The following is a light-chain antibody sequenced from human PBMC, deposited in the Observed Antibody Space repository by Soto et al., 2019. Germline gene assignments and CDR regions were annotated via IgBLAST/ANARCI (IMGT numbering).Light chain of an antibody. J-gene: IGKJ4*01. CDR2: TVS. V-gene: IGKV2-40*01. CDR1: QSVLDSDDGTMY. CDR3: MQRLEFPLT. Sequence: EIVMTQTPLSLPVTAVEPASISCXSSQSVLDSDDGTMYLDWYVQKPGQSPQLLIYTVSYRAPGVPDRFSGIGSGTDFTLQISRVEADDVGVYYCMQRLEFPLTFGGGAKVDI.